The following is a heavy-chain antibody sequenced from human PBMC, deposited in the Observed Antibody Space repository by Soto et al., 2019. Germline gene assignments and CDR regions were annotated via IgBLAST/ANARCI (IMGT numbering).Heavy chain of an antibody. CDR3: ARGREVNFYGMDV. V-gene: IGHV1-2*02. D-gene: IGHD2-21*01. CDR1: GYTFTDHY. Sequence: QVQLVQSGSEVKKPGASVKVSYVASGYTFTDHYIHWVPQAPGQGLEWMGWINTHSGDTIYAQKFQGRVALTRDTSISPAYLELSRLRSDDTAVYYCARGREVNFYGMDVWGQGTTVTVS. CDR2: INTHSGDT. J-gene: IGHJ6*02.